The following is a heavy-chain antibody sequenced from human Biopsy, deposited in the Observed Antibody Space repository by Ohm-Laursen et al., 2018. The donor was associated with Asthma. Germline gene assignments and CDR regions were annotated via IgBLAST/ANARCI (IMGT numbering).Heavy chain of an antibody. CDR1: GFSLSTSGGG. CDR2: IYWDDDK. V-gene: IGHV2-5*02. CDR3: VHTLVGLKAFDF. J-gene: IGHJ4*02. D-gene: IGHD1-26*01. Sequence: TQTLTLTFTFSGFSLSTSGGGVGWIRQPPGKALEWLGNIYWDDDKRYSPSLQSRLTITRDTPKDQVVLTMTNMGPVDTGTYYCVHTLVGLKAFDFWGQGTLVAVSS.